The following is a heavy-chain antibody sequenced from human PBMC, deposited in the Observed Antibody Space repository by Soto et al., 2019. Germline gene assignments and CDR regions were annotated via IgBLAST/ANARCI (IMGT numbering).Heavy chain of an antibody. D-gene: IGHD6-6*01. J-gene: IGHJ4*02. V-gene: IGHV1-58*01. Sequence: ASVKVSCKASGFTFTSSAVQWVRQARGQRLEWIGWIVVGSGNTNYAQKFQERVTITRDMSTSTAYMELSSLRSEDTAVYYCAAGGRGKYSSSPDYWGQGTLVTVSS. CDR2: IVVGSGNT. CDR3: AAGGRGKYSSSPDY. CDR1: GFTFTSSA.